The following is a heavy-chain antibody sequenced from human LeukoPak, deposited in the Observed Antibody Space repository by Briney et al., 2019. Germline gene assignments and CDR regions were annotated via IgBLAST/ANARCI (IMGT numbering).Heavy chain of an antibody. CDR1: GFTFNNYP. CDR3: ARGNSGWSIDY. J-gene: IGHJ4*02. V-gene: IGHV3-30*02. CDR2: IRFDGSVT. Sequence: PGGSLRLSCVASGFTFNNYPMNWVRQAPGKGLEWVAFIRFDGSVTYSADSVKGRFTISRHNSKNTLYLQISSLRLEDTAVYYCARGNSGWSIDYWGQGTLVTVSP. D-gene: IGHD6-19*01.